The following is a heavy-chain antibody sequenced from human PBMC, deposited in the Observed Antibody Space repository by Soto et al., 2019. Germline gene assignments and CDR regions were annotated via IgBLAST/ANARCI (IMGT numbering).Heavy chain of an antibody. CDR1: GFTFSSCA. V-gene: IGHV3-23*01. CDR3: GKGRSYYYYYGVDV. CDR2: IIDSGGST. J-gene: IGHJ6*02. Sequence: GGSLRLSWAASGFTFSSCAMGWVRQAPGKGLEWVSDIIDSGGSTYYADAVKGRFTISRDNSKSTLYLQMNSLRAEDTAVYYCGKGRSYYYYYGVDVWGQGTTVTVSS. D-gene: IGHD1-26*01.